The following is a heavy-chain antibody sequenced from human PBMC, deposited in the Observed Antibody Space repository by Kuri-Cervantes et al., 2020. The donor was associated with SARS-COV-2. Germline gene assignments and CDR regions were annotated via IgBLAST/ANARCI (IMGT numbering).Heavy chain of an antibody. Sequence: ASVKVSCKASGYTSTGYYMHWVRQAPGQGLEWMGWINPNSGGTNYAQKFQGRVTMTRDTSISTAYMELSRLRSDDTAVYYCARVLSLSYYYGMDVWGQGTTVTVSS. CDR3: ARVLSLSYYYGMDV. CDR1: GYTSTGYY. CDR2: INPNSGGT. D-gene: IGHD3-10*01. V-gene: IGHV1-2*02. J-gene: IGHJ6*02.